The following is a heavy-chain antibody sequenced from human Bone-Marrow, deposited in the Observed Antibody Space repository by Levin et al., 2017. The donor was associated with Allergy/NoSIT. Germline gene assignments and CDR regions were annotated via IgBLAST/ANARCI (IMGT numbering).Heavy chain of an antibody. CDR2: VSYDETNK. V-gene: IGHV3-30*18. CDR1: GFTFSDYG. D-gene: IGHD3-10*02. Sequence: GGSLRLSCAASGFTFSDYGMHWVRQAPGKGLEWESVVSYDETNKHYADSVKGRFTISRDNSKNTLYLQMNSLRAEGTAVDYWAKALFGEYVLFENWGQGTLVTVSS. CDR3: AKALFGEYVLFEN. J-gene: IGHJ4*02.